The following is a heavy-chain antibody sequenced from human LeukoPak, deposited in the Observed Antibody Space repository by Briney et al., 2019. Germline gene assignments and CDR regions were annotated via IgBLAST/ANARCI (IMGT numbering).Heavy chain of an antibody. Sequence: GESLKFSCKGSGYSFTTYWIAWVRQVPGKGLEWMGIIYPGDSDTRYSPSFQGQVTISADRSISTAFLQLSSLKASDTAMYYCARQQVAYYYYYGMDVWGKGTTVTVSS. V-gene: IGHV5-51*01. J-gene: IGHJ6*04. CDR1: GYSFTTYW. CDR2: IYPGDSDT. D-gene: IGHD2-15*01. CDR3: ARQQVAYYYYYGMDV.